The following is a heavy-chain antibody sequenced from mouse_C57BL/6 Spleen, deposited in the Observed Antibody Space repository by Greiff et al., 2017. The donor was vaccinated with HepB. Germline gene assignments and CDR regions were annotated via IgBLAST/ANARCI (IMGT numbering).Heavy chain of an antibody. CDR3: ARKALYDGYYEFAY. CDR2: IDPSDSYT. J-gene: IGHJ3*01. Sequence: QVQLQQPGAELVKPGASVKLSCKASGYTFTSYWMQWVKQRPGQGLEGIGEIDPSDSYTNYNQKVRGKSTLTVDTSSSTAYMQRSSLTSEDSAVYYCARKALYDGYYEFAYWGQGTLVTVSA. D-gene: IGHD2-3*01. CDR1: GYTFTSYW. V-gene: IGHV1-50*01.